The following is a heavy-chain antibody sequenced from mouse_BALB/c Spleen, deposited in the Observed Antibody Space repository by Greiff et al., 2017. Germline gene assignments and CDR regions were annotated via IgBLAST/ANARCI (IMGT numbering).Heavy chain of an antibody. CDR1: GFSLTSYG. Sequence: VKLVESGPGLVAPSQSLSITCTVSGFSLTSYGVHWVRQPPGKGLEWLGVIWAGGSTNYNSALMSRLSISKDNSKSQVFLKMNSLQTDDTAMYYCARDRWLLRGAMDYWGQGTSVTVSS. V-gene: IGHV2-9*02. D-gene: IGHD2-3*01. CDR3: ARDRWLLRGAMDY. CDR2: IWAGGST. J-gene: IGHJ4*01.